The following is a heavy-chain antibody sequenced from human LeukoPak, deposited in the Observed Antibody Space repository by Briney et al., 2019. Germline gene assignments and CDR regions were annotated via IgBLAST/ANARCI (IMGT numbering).Heavy chain of an antibody. J-gene: IGHJ4*02. Sequence: GASVKVSCKASVGTFSSYAISWVRQAPGQGLEWMGGIIPIFGTANYAQKFQGRVTITADKSKSTAYMELSSLRSDDTAVYYCARVWIQLWSEPTFDYWGQGTLVTVSS. CDR2: IIPIFGTA. D-gene: IGHD5-18*01. V-gene: IGHV1-69*06. CDR3: ARVWIQLWSEPTFDY. CDR1: VGTFSSYA.